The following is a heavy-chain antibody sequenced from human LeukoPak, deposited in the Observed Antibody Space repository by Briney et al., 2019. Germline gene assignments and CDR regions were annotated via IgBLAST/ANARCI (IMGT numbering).Heavy chain of an antibody. Sequence: SETLSLTCALYGGSFSGYYWSWIRQPPGKGLEWIGEINHSGSTNYNPSLKSRVIISVDTSKNQFSLKLSSVTAADTAVYYCASRPTPPYYYYYMDVWGKGTTVTVSS. V-gene: IGHV4-34*01. CDR3: ASRPTPPYYYYYMDV. D-gene: IGHD4-23*01. CDR2: INHSGST. J-gene: IGHJ6*03. CDR1: GGSFSGYY.